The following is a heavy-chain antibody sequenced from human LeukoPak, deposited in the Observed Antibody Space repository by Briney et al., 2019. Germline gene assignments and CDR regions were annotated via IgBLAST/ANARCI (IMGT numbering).Heavy chain of an antibody. CDR1: GFTFSSYS. V-gene: IGHV3-48*04. Sequence: GGSLRLSCAASGFTFSSYSMNWVRQAPGKGLEWVSYISAISSSSTYYADSVKGRFTISRDNAKNSLYLQMNSLRAEDTAVYYCARDFHRRYYGSSGYNAFDIWGQGTMVTVSS. D-gene: IGHD3-22*01. CDR2: ISAISSSST. J-gene: IGHJ3*02. CDR3: ARDFHRRYYGSSGYNAFDI.